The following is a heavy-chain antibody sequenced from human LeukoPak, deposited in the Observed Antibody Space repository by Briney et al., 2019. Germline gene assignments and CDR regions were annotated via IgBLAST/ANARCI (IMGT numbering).Heavy chain of an antibody. J-gene: IGHJ3*02. CDR1: GFTFSDYY. D-gene: IGHD6-19*01. Sequence: PGGSLRLSCAASGFTFSDYYMSWIRQAPGKGLEWVSGINWNGGSTGYADSVKGRFTISRDNAKNSLYLQMNSLRAEDTALYYCAREKGADGYSSGWYLSYAFDIWGQGTMVTVSS. CDR3: AREKGADGYSSGWYLSYAFDI. CDR2: INWNGGST. V-gene: IGHV3-20*04.